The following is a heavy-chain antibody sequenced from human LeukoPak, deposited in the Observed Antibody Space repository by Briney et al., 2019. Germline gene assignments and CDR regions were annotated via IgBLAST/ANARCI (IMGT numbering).Heavy chain of an antibody. Sequence: GGSLRLSCAASGFTFSSYAMHWVRQAPGKGLEWVAVISYDGSNKYYADSVKGRFTISRDNSKNTLYLQMNSLRAEDTAVYYCARGGYSSGLVNAWFHPWGQGTLVTVPS. CDR1: GFTFSSYA. J-gene: IGHJ5*02. CDR2: ISYDGSNK. CDR3: ARGGYSSGLVNAWFHP. V-gene: IGHV3-30*04. D-gene: IGHD6-19*01.